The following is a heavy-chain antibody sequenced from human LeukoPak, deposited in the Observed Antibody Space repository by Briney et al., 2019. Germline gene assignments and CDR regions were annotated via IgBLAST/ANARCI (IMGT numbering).Heavy chain of an antibody. V-gene: IGHV1-2*04. CDR1: GYTFTGYY. J-gene: IGHJ6*02. CDR3: ARAAAGATRPTTYYYYYGMDV. D-gene: IGHD6-13*01. Sequence: ASVKVSCKASGYTFTGYYMHWVRQAPGQGLEWMGWINPNSGGTNYAQKFQGWVTMTRDTSISTAYMELSGLRSDDTAVYYCARAAAGATRPTTYYYYYGMDVWGQGTTVTVSS. CDR2: INPNSGGT.